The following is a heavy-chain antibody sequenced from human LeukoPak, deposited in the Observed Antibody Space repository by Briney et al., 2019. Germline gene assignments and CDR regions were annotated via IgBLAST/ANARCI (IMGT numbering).Heavy chain of an antibody. CDR3: ARYVGGILFDP. D-gene: IGHD4-23*01. Sequence: GGSLRLSCAASGFTVSSNYMSWVRQAPGKGLGWVSVIYSGGSTYYADSVKGRFTISRDNSKNTLYLQMNSLRAEDMAVYYCARYVGGILFDPWGQGTLVTVSS. CDR2: IYSGGST. V-gene: IGHV3-66*01. J-gene: IGHJ5*02. CDR1: GFTVSSNY.